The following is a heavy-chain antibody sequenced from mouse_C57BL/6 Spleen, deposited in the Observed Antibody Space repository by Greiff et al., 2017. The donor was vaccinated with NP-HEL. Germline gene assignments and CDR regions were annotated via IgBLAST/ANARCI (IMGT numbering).Heavy chain of an antibody. J-gene: IGHJ4*01. D-gene: IGHD2-3*01. V-gene: IGHV5-6*01. CDR3: ARPDGSGAMDY. Sequence: EVKLQESGGDLVKPGGSLKLSCAASGFTFSSYGMSWVRQTPDKRLEWVATISSGGSYTYYPDSVKGRFTISRDNAKNTLYLQMSSLKSEDTAMYYCARPDGSGAMDYWGQGTSVTVSS. CDR2: ISSGGSYT. CDR1: GFTFSSYG.